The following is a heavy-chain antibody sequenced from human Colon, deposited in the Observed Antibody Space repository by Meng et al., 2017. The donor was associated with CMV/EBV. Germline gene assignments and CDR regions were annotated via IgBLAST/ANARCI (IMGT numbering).Heavy chain of an antibody. Sequence: GGSLRLSCAASGFTFSSDWMHWVRPAPGKGLVWVSRINSDGSSTSYADSVKGRFTISRDNAKNTLYLQMNSLRAEDTAVYYCAREGGGTIAPRDLDYWGQGTLVTVSS. J-gene: IGHJ4*02. CDR1: GFTFSSDW. V-gene: IGHV3-74*01. CDR3: AREGGGTIAPRDLDY. D-gene: IGHD6-6*01. CDR2: INSDGSST.